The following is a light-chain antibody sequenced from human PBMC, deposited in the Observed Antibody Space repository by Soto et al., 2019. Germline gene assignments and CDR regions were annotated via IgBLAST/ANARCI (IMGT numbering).Light chain of an antibody. J-gene: IGKJ1*01. CDR3: QHYVTSLTT. Sequence: IFFTQSPGTLSLSPVERATPSCVASQSVTSNYLAWYQQKPGQAPRLLIFGASIRVTGIPDRFIGSGSGTDFTLTISRLEPEDFAVYYCQHYVTSLTTFGQGTKVDIK. V-gene: IGKV3-20*01. CDR1: QSVTSNY. CDR2: GAS.